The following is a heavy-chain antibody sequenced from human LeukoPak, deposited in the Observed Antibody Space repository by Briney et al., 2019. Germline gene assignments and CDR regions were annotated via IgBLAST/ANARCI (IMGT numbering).Heavy chain of an antibody. CDR3: ARGYYGSGSYGMAYLTD. J-gene: IGHJ4*02. CDR2: IYTSGST. V-gene: IGHV4-61*02. D-gene: IGHD3-10*01. Sequence: SETLSLTCTVSGDSISSGSYYWSWIRQPAGKGLEWIGRIYTSGSTNYNPSLKSRVTISVDTSKNQFSLKLSSVTAADTAVYYCARGYYGSGSYGMAYLTDWGQGTLVTVSS. CDR1: GDSISSGSYY.